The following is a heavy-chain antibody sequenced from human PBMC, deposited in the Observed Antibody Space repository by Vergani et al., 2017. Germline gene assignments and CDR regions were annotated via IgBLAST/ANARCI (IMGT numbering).Heavy chain of an antibody. V-gene: IGHV4-39*01. J-gene: IGHJ3*02. Sequence: QLQLQESGPGLVKPSETLSLTCDVSGGSISSTSYYLGWIRQPPGTGLEWIGSIYYSWSTYYNPSLKSRVTISVDTSKNQFSLKLTSVTAADTAVYYCARLRSSWYDAFDIWGEGTMVTVSS. CDR1: GGSISSTSYY. CDR3: ARLRSSWYDAFDI. CDR2: IYYSWST. D-gene: IGHD6-13*01.